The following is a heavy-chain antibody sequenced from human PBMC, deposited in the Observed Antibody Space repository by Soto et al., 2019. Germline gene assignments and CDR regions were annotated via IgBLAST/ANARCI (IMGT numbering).Heavy chain of an antibody. D-gene: IGHD1-26*01. J-gene: IGHJ4*02. CDR3: ARDAGWEPFDY. Sequence: PSETLSLTCAVYGGSFSGYYWSWIRQPPGKGLEWIGEINHSGSTNYNPSLKSRVTISVDTSKNQFSLKLSSVTAADTAVYYCARDAGWEPFDYWGQGTLVTVSS. V-gene: IGHV4-34*01. CDR2: INHSGST. CDR1: GGSFSGYY.